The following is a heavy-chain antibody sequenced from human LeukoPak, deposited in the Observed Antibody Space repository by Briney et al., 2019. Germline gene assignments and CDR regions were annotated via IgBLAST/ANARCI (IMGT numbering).Heavy chain of an antibody. CDR2: LIPIFGTA. D-gene: IGHD3-9*01. V-gene: IGHV1-69*05. CDR3: ARDGTGRNILTHYYRE. Sequence: SVKVSCKAPGGTISSYAISWVRQAPGQGLEWMGRLIPIFGTANYAQKFQGRVTITTDESTTTAYMELSSLKSEDTAVYYCARDGTGRNILTHYYREWGQGTLVTVSS. CDR1: GGTISSYA. J-gene: IGHJ4*02.